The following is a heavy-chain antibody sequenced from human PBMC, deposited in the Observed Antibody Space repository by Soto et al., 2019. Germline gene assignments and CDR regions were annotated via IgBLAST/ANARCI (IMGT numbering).Heavy chain of an antibody. CDR3: SRGTYYPQSSGLHSDY. CDR2: ISSDGHHQ. J-gene: IGHJ4*02. D-gene: IGHD3-22*01. CDR1: GFTFNDYA. Sequence: GGSLRLSCATSGFTFNDYAMYWVRQAPGQGLEWVAMISSDGHHQFYVDNLRGRFTVSRDNSKNTLFLQMNSLRPEDTAVYYCSRGTYYPQSSGLHSDYWGPGTVVTVSS. V-gene: IGHV3-30*03.